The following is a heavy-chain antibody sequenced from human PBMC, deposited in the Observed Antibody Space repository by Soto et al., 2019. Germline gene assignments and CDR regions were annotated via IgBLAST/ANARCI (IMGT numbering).Heavy chain of an antibody. CDR2: INHSGST. CDR3: ARRYSRSSRGMDV. J-gene: IGHJ6*02. Sequence: SETLSLTCAVYGGSFSGYYWSWIRQPPGKGLEWIGEINHSGSTNYNPSLKSRVTISVDTSKNQFSLKLSSVTAADTAVYYCARRYSRSSRGMDVWGQGTTVTVSS. CDR1: GGSFSGYY. D-gene: IGHD6-6*01. V-gene: IGHV4-34*01.